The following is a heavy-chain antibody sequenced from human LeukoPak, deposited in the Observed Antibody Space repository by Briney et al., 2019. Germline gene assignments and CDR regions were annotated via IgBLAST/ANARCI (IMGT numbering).Heavy chain of an antibody. CDR2: VISNLGTT. CDR3: ATTNDGGGYQWGDFFDY. Sequence: SVKVSCKASGGTSNSHAISWVRQAPGQGLEWMGRVISNLGTTNRAQKFQDRVTLTADKSTNTAYMELTSLTSDDTAIYYCATTNDGGGYQWGDFFDYWGQGTLVTVSS. CDR1: GGTSNSHA. V-gene: IGHV1-69*04. D-gene: IGHD3-22*01. J-gene: IGHJ4*02.